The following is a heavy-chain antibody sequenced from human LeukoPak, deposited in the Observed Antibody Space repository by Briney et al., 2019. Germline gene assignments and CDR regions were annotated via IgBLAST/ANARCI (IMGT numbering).Heavy chain of an antibody. CDR2: INQDESEK. J-gene: IGHJ4*02. Sequence: PGGSLRLSCAASGFTFSAYWMSWVRQAPGRGLEWVANINQDESEKNFVDSVKGRFTISRDNAQNSLYLQLNSLRAEDTALYFCARDRGYSNFDYWGQGTLVTVSS. V-gene: IGHV3-7*01. D-gene: IGHD3-10*01. CDR3: ARDRGYSNFDY. CDR1: GFTFSAYW.